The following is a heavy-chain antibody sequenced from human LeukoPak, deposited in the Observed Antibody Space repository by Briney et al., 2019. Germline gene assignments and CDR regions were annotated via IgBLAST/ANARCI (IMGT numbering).Heavy chain of an antibody. D-gene: IGHD3-3*01. CDR2: IPYEGSKR. V-gene: IGHV3-30*02. CDR1: GFAFSSYG. Sequence: GGSLRLSCAASGFAFSSYGIHWVRQTPAKGLEGVAYIPYEGSKRYYADSVRGRFTISRDNSKNTAYLQMNSLRTDDTAMYYCAKDWSGNYNCFDPWGQGTLVTVSS. J-gene: IGHJ5*02. CDR3: AKDWSGNYNCFDP.